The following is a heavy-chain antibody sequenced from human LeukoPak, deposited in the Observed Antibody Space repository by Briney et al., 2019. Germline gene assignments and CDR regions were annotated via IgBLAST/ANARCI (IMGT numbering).Heavy chain of an antibody. CDR1: GNYW. CDR2: ISGSGGST. D-gene: IGHD6-13*01. J-gene: IGHJ4*02. V-gene: IGHV3-23*01. CDR3: ANRGYSSSWYYFDY. Sequence: GGSLRLSCAASGNYWMHWVRQAPGKGLEWVSAISGSGGSTYYADSVKGWFTISRDNSKNTLYLQMNSLRAEDTAVYYCANRGYSSSWYYFDYWGQGTLVTVSS.